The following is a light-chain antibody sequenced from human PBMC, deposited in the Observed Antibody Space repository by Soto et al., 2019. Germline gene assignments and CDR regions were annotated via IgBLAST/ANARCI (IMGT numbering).Light chain of an antibody. CDR3: QQYNSYWT. Sequence: EIVMTQSPATLSVSPGERATLSCRASQSVSSNLAWYQQKPGQAPRLLIYGASTRATGIPARFSGSGSGTAFTLTISSLQPDDFATYYCQQYNSYWTFGQGTKVDI. CDR2: GAS. CDR1: QSVSSN. J-gene: IGKJ1*01. V-gene: IGKV3-15*01.